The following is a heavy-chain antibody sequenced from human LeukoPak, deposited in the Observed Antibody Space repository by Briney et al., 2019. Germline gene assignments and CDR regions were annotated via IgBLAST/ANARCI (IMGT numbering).Heavy chain of an antibody. CDR3: ARDDFYDSSGYLSPLYYYYGMDV. Sequence: GGSLRLSCAASGFTFSSYAMSWVRQAPGKGLEWVSAISGSGGSTYYADSVKGRFTISRDNSKNTLYLQMNSLRAEDTAVYYCARDDFYDSSGYLSPLYYYYGMDVWGQGTTVTVSS. CDR2: ISGSGGST. D-gene: IGHD3-22*01. CDR1: GFTFSSYA. J-gene: IGHJ6*02. V-gene: IGHV3-23*01.